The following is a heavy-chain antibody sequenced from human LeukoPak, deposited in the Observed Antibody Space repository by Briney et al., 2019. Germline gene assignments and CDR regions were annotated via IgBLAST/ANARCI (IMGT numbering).Heavy chain of an antibody. CDR2: IIPIFGTA. Sequence: ASVKVSCKASGGTFSSYAISWVRQAPGQGLEWMGGIIPIFGTANYAQKFQGRVTITTDESTSTAYMELSSLRSEDTAVYYCVCGGAAAGTLKGLYFDYWGQGTLATVSS. CDR3: VCGGAAAGTLKGLYFDY. CDR1: GGTFSSYA. D-gene: IGHD6-13*01. J-gene: IGHJ4*02. V-gene: IGHV1-69*05.